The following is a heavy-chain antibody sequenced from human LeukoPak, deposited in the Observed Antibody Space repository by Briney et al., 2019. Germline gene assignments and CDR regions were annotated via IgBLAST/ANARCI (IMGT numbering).Heavy chain of an antibody. CDR3: AKDRWIRRITMAGQDY. Sequence: PGGSLRLSCAASGFTFSSYSMNWVRQAPGKGLEWMAVISHDGSNKYYADSVKGRFTISRDNSKNTLYLQMSSLRGEDTAVYYCAKDRWIRRITMAGQDYWGQGTLVTVSS. J-gene: IGHJ4*02. D-gene: IGHD6-19*01. V-gene: IGHV3-30*18. CDR1: GFTFSSYS. CDR2: ISHDGSNK.